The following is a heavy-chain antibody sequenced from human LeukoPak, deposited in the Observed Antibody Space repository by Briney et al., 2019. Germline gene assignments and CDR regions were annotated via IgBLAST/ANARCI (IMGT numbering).Heavy chain of an antibody. CDR1: GGSVSSGSYY. CDR3: ARGGSAFDI. V-gene: IGHV4-61*01. Sequence: SETLSLTCTVSGGSVSSGSYYWSWIRQSPGEGLEFIGYIYYSGSTNYNPSLKSRFTISIDTSKNQFSLRLQSVGAADTAVYYCARGGSAFDIWGQGTTVTVSS. D-gene: IGHD6-25*01. CDR2: IYYSGST. J-gene: IGHJ3*02.